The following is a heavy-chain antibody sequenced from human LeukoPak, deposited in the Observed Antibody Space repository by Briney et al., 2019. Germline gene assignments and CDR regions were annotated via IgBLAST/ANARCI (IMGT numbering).Heavy chain of an antibody. D-gene: IGHD6-13*01. J-gene: IGHJ6*02. CDR3: ASRCISAAADGIRAPRYYYYYYGMDV. V-gene: IGHV1-46*01. CDR1: GYTFTSYY. Sequence: ASVKVSCKASGYTFTSYYMHWVRQAPGHGLEWMGIINPSGGSTRYARKFQGRVTMTRDTSTSTVYMELSSLRSEDTAVYYCASRCISAAADGIRAPRYYYYYYGMDVWGQGTTVTVSS. CDR2: INPSGGST.